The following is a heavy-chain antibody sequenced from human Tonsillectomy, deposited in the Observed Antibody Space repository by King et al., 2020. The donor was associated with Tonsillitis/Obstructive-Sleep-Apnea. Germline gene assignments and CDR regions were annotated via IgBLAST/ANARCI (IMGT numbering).Heavy chain of an antibody. J-gene: IGHJ6*03. Sequence: QLVQSGAEVKKPGASVKVSCKASGYTFTSYGISGWRQAPGQGLEWRGWISAYYGNTNYAQKPQGRVTMTTDTSTSTAYMELRSLRSDDTAVYYCASSVNTWFGEYSNGMDVWGKGTTVTVSS. V-gene: IGHV1-18*01. CDR3: ASSVNTWFGEYSNGMDV. D-gene: IGHD3-10*01. CDR2: ISAYYGNT. CDR1: GYTFTSYG.